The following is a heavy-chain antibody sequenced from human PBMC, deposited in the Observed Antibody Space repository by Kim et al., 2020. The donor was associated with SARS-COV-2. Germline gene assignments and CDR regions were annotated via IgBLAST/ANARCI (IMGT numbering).Heavy chain of an antibody. CDR2: ITCDTGNG. CDR1: GFTFTSAS. CDR3: YRSTTGHYYEGMAV. D-gene: IGHD1-1*01. V-gene: IGHV3-30*04. Sequence: GGSLRPSCAASGFTFTSASMHWVRQAPGKGLEWVGGITCDTGNGTYEDSAHGRCTITSANSKNTMYLQMNSLRAENKAAYYCYRSTTGHYYEGMAVYGQG. J-gene: IGHJ6*02.